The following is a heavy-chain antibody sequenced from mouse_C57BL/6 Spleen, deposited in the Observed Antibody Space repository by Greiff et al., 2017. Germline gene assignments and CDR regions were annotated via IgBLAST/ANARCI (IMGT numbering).Heavy chain of an antibody. CDR2: IYPYNGVS. CDR1: GYSFTGYY. Sequence: EVKLVESGPELVKPGASVKISCKASGYSFTGYYMHWVKQSHGNILDWIGYIYPYNGVSSYNQKFKGKATLTVDKSSSTAYMELRSLTSEDSAVYYCARSGTTVGRPPWFAYWGQGTLVTVSA. CDR3: ARSGTTVGRPPWFAY. D-gene: IGHD1-1*01. V-gene: IGHV1-31*01. J-gene: IGHJ3*01.